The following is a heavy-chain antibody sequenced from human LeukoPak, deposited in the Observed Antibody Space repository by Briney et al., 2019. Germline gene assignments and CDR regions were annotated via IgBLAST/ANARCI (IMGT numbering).Heavy chain of an antibody. CDR1: GYTLTELS. D-gene: IGHD3-22*01. Sequence: ASVKVSCKVSGYTLTELSMHWVRQAPGKGLEWMGGFDPEDGETIYAQKFQGRVTMTEDTSTDTAYMELSSLRSEDTAVYYCATLPPPFYDSSGGFDYWGQGTLVTVSS. J-gene: IGHJ4*02. CDR2: FDPEDGET. CDR3: ATLPPPFYDSSGGFDY. V-gene: IGHV1-24*01.